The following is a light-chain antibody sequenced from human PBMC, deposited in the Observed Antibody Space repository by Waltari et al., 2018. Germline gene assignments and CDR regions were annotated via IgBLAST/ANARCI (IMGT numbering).Light chain of an antibody. J-gene: IGLJ1*01. CDR2: EVS. CDR1: STYVADSSL. CDR3: CAVAGYGVYV. V-gene: IGLV2-23*02. Sequence: SARTHTASGPGSPGQSLTIPCAHRSTYVADSSLITWYNHHPSGAPKLLIYEVSKRPSGVSSRFSASKSGKTASLTIAGLQAEDEGDYYCCAVAGYGVYVFGSGTHVAVL.